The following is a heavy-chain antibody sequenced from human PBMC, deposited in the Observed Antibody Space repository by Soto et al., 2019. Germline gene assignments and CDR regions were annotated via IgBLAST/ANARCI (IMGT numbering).Heavy chain of an antibody. V-gene: IGHV4-38-2*02. D-gene: IGHD6-13*01. CDR2: IYHSGST. J-gene: IGHJ4*02. CDR1: GYSISSGYY. CDR3: ARESQGKGPYFDY. Sequence: SETLSLTCTVSGYSISSGYYWGWIRQPPGKGLEWIGSIYHSGSTYYNPSLKSRVTISVDTSKNQFSLKLSSVTAADTAVYYCARESQGKGPYFDYWGQGTLVTVSS.